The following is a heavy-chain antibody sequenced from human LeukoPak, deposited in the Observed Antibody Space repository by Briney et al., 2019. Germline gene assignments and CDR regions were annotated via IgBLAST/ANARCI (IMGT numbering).Heavy chain of an antibody. Sequence: SETLSLTCTVSGGSISSDTYFWSWIRQPPGKGLEWIGEINHSGSTNYNPSLKSRVTISVDTSKNQFSLKLSSVTAADTAVYYCARGPQYFDWFPGYWGQGPLVTVSS. J-gene: IGHJ4*02. CDR2: INHSGST. D-gene: IGHD3-9*01. CDR1: GGSISSDTYF. CDR3: ARGPQYFDWFPGY. V-gene: IGHV4-39*07.